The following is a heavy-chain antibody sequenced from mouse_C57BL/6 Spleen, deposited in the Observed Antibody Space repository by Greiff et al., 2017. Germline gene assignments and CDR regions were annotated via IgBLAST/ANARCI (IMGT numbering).Heavy chain of an antibody. CDR1: GYTFTDYY. V-gene: IGHV1-19*01. CDR3: ARNVGSSYYYAMDY. Sequence: EVQLQQSGPVLVKPGASVKMSCKASGYTFTDYYMNWVKQSHGKSLEWIGVINPYNGGTSYNQKFKGKATLTVDKSSSTAYMELNSLTSEDSAVYYCARNVGSSYYYAMDYWGQGTSVTVSS. J-gene: IGHJ4*01. CDR2: INPYNGGT. D-gene: IGHD1-1*01.